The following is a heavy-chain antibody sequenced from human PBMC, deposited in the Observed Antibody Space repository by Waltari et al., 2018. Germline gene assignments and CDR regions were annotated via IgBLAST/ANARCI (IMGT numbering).Heavy chain of an antibody. Sequence: QVQMVESGGGVVQPGGSLRLSCKTSGLSCNRDEVVDWVRQAPGRGLEWVAFLRSDETKGSYADSVRGRFTISRDSSKNTVYLQMDSLRPEDTAVYYCAKGYNYCFDFWGQGTLVTVSS. J-gene: IGHJ4*02. CDR2: LRSDETKG. CDR1: GLSCNRDE. V-gene: IGHV3-30*02. CDR3: AKGYNYCFDF. D-gene: IGHD5-12*01.